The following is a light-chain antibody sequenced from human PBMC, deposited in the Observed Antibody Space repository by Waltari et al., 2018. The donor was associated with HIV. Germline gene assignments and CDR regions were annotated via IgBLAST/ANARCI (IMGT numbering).Light chain of an antibody. Sequence: DIVMTQSPDSLTVSLGARTTVNCRSSRSVLSTSDSKNYLAWYQKKPGQPPKLLLSWASTRESGVPDRFIGSGSGTDFTLTISSLEPEDVAVYYCQQRSNWPPVTFGQGTRLEI. J-gene: IGKJ5*01. CDR1: RSVLSTSDSKNY. CDR2: WAS. V-gene: IGKV4-1*01. CDR3: QQRSNWPPVT.